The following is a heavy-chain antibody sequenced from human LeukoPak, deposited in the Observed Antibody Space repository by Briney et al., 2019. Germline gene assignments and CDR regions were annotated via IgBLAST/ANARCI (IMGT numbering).Heavy chain of an antibody. D-gene: IGHD3-9*01. CDR2: ISFDGSIT. V-gene: IGHV3-30*03. CDR3: ARDFDQGGADYYFAY. Sequence: GGSLRLSCAASGFSFSYYGMHWVRQAPGKGLEWVSFISFDGSITYNADSVKGRLTISRDNSKNTVYLQMNSLRIEDTAVYYCARDFDQGGADYYFAYWGQGTLVTVSS. CDR1: GFSFSYYG. J-gene: IGHJ4*02.